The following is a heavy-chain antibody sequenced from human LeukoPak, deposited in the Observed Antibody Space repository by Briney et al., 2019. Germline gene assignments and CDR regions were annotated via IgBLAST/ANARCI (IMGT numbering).Heavy chain of an antibody. D-gene: IGHD3-10*01. CDR3: ARGDYYGSGSYYKETQLDY. V-gene: IGHV4-39*07. CDR1: GGSISSSSYY. CDR2: INHSGST. J-gene: IGHJ4*02. Sequence: SETLSLTCTVSGGSISSSSYYWGWIRQPPGKGLEWIGSINHSGSTYYNPSLKSRVTILVDTSKNQFSLKVSSVTAADTAVYYCARGDYYGSGSYYKETQLDYWGQGTLVTVSS.